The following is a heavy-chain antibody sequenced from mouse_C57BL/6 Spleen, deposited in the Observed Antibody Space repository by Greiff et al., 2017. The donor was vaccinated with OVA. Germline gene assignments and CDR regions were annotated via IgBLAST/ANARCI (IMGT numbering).Heavy chain of an antibody. D-gene: IGHD1-1*02. Sequence: VKVVESGAELVKPGASVKLSCKASGYTFTSYWMHWVKQRPGQGLEWIGMIHPNSGSTNYNEKFKSKATLTVDKSSSTAYMQLSSLTSEDSAVYYCARLGGAYYFDYWGQGTTLTVSS. CDR3: ARLGGAYYFDY. CDR2: IHPNSGST. V-gene: IGHV1-64*01. J-gene: IGHJ2*01. CDR1: GYTFTSYW.